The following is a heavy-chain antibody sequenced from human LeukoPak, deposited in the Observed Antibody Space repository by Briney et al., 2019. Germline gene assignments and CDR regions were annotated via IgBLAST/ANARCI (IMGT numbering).Heavy chain of an antibody. J-gene: IGHJ3*02. CDR2: IYYSGST. CDR3: ARQSRYCSGGSCWAFDI. D-gene: IGHD2-15*01. Sequence: SETLSLTCTVSGGSVSSNIYYWNWIRQPPGKGLEWIGYIYYSGSTNYNPSLKSRVTISVDTSKNQFSLKLSSVTAADTAVYYCARQSRYCSGGSCWAFDIWGQGTMVTVSS. V-gene: IGHV4-61*01. CDR1: GGSVSSNIYY.